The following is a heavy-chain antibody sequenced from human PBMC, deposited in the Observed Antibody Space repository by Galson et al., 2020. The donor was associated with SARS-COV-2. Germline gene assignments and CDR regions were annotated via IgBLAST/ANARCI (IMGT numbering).Heavy chain of an antibody. J-gene: IGHJ6*02. CDR2: ISYDGSKK. CDR1: GFTFSSYG. D-gene: IGHD6-13*01. Sequence: GGSLSLSCAASGFTFSSYGIHWVRQAPGKGLEWVAVISYDGSKKFYADPVKGRFTISRDNAKNTLYLQMNSLRAEDTAVYYCAKGQQVLELLYFYTMDVWGQGTTVTVSS. CDR3: AKGQQVLELLYFYTMDV. V-gene: IGHV3-30*18.